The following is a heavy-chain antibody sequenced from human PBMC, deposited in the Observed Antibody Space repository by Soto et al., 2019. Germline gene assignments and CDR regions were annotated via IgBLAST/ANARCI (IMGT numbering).Heavy chain of an antibody. V-gene: IGHV3-30*18. Sequence: QVQLVESGGGVVQPGRSLRLSCEASGFTFSSYAMHWVRQAPGKGLEWVAVISHDGNVNYYSESVKVRFTMSRDNSKDTLYLQMDSLRTENTAVYFCAKDEYWESHFYYFMDLWGKGTPVTVSS. CDR3: AKDEYWESHFYYFMDL. D-gene: IGHD2-8*02. J-gene: IGHJ6*03. CDR1: GFTFSSYA. CDR2: ISHDGNVN.